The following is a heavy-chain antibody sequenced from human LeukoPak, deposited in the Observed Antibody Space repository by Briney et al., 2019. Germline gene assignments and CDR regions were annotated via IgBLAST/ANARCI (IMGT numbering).Heavy chain of an antibody. CDR3: ARGEDYGSGSYLAY. Sequence: SQTLSLTFVVTGGSISRGGYSWRWIRQPPGKGLEGIGYIYHSGSTYYNPSLKSRVTISVDRSKNQFSLKLSSVTAADTAVYYCARGEDYGSGSYLAYWGQGTLVTVSS. D-gene: IGHD3-10*01. V-gene: IGHV4-30-2*01. CDR2: IYHSGST. CDR1: GGSISRGGYS. J-gene: IGHJ4*02.